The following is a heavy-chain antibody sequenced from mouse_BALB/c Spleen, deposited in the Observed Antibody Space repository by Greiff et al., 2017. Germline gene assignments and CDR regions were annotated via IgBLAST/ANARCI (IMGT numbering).Heavy chain of an antibody. CDR3: ARPSSGTSTGMDY. V-gene: IGHV1-69*02. J-gene: IGHJ4*01. CDR2: IDPSDSYT. D-gene: IGHD4-1*01. CDR1: GYTFTSYW. Sequence: QVQLQQPGAELVKPVASVKLSCKASGYTFTSYWMHWVKQRPGQGLEWIGEIDPSDSYTNYNQKFKGKATLTVDKSSSTAYMQLSSLTSEDSAVYYCARPSSGTSTGMDYWGQGTSVTVSS.